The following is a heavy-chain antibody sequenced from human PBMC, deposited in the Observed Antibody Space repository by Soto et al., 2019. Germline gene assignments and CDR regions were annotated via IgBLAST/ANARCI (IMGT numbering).Heavy chain of an antibody. J-gene: IGHJ4*02. CDR1: GGSISSSSYY. V-gene: IGHV4-39*01. CDR3: ARHSGYYSWPFDD. Sequence: SETLSLTCTVSGGSISSSSYYWGWIRQPPGKVPEWIGTIYYSGDTYYNPSLKSRVTISVDTSKNQFSLKLSSVTATDTAVYYCARHSGYYSWPFDDGGQGTLVTVSS. CDR2: IYYSGDT. D-gene: IGHD3-22*01.